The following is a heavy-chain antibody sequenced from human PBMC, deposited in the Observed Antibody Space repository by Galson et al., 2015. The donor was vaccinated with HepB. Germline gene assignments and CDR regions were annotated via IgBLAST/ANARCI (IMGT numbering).Heavy chain of an antibody. Sequence: SLRLSCAASGFTFEDYAMHWVRQVPGKGLEWVSGISWNSDFTGHADSVRGRFTISRDNAKYSLYLQMNSLRADDTALYYCAQDLTYYYGSGSYFVGMDVWGQGTTVTVSS. CDR2: ISWNSDFT. D-gene: IGHD3-10*01. J-gene: IGHJ6*02. V-gene: IGHV3-9*01. CDR3: AQDLTYYYGSGSYFVGMDV. CDR1: GFTFEDYA.